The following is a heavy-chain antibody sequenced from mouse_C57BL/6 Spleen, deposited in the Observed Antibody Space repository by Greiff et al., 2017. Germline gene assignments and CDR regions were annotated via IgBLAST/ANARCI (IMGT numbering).Heavy chain of an antibody. CDR2: ISDGGSYT. J-gene: IGHJ4*01. CDR1: GFTFSSYA. CDR3: ARVSNYVMDY. V-gene: IGHV5-4*01. Sequence: EVQVVESGGGLVKPGGSLKLSCAASGFTFSSYAMSWVRQTPEKRLEWVATISDGGSYTYYPDNVKGRFTISRDNAKNNLYLQMSHLKSEDTAMYYCARVSNYVMDYWGQGTSVTVSS.